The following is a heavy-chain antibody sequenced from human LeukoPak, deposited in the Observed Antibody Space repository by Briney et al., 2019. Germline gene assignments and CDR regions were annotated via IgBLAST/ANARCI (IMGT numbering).Heavy chain of an antibody. CDR1: GFGFSSYW. CDR2: ISTDGSTT. CDR3: LFGSCRYYTAFEY. Sequence: GGSLRLSCAASGFGFSSYWMHWVRQVPGRGPLWGSHISTDGSTTNYADSVKGRFTTSRDNANNTLYLQMNSLRAEDTAVYYCLFGSCRYYTAFEYWGQGALVTVSS. J-gene: IGHJ4*02. D-gene: IGHD3-10*01. V-gene: IGHV3-74*01.